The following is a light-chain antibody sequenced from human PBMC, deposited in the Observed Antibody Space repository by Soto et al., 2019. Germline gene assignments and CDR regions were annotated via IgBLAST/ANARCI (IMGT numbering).Light chain of an antibody. V-gene: IGKV1-39*01. Sequence: DIQVTQSPSSLSASVGDRVTITCRASQSISNYLNWYQQKPGKDPKVLIYAASSLQSGVPSRFSGSGSGTDFTLTISSLQPEDFVTYYCQQSYTIPWTFGQGTKVEIK. CDR3: QQSYTIPWT. CDR1: QSISNY. J-gene: IGKJ1*01. CDR2: AAS.